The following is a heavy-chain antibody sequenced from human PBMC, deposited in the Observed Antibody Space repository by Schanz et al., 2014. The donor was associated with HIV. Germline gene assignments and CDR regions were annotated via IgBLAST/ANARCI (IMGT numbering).Heavy chain of an antibody. D-gene: IGHD6-25*01. V-gene: IGHV1-2*02. J-gene: IGHJ4*02. Sequence: QVQLVQSGAEVKKPGSSVKVSCKASGGTFSIYAISWVRQAPGQGLEWMGWINPNSGGTNYAQKFQGRVTMTRDTSISTAYMELRNLRSDDTAVYYCARLSRGPWRLENWGQGALVTVSS. CDR3: ARLSRGPWRLEN. CDR2: INPNSGGT. CDR1: GGTFSIYA.